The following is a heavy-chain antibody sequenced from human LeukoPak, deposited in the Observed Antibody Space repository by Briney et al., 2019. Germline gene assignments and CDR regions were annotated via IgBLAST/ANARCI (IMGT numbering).Heavy chain of an antibody. V-gene: IGHV3-66*01. D-gene: IGHD4-17*01. CDR2: IYSGGST. J-gene: IGHJ4*02. CDR3: ARDPGTTTVPTRLYYFDY. Sequence: GGSLRLSCAASGFTFSSSAMNWVRQAPGKGLEWVSVIYSGGSTYYADSVKGRFTISRDNAKNSLYLQKNSLRAEDTAVYYCARDPGTTTVPTRLYYFDYWGQGTLVTVSS. CDR1: GFTFSSSA.